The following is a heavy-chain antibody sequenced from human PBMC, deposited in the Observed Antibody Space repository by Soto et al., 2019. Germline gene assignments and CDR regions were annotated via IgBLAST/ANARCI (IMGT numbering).Heavy chain of an antibody. D-gene: IGHD3-22*01. Sequence: SETLSLTCTVSGGSISSGPYYWGRIRQTPGERLEWIGNFRYSENTYYNPSLESRVTISVDTSKNQFSLNLSSATVADTAVYYCARYPYSYDPSGYYLYYFDYWGQGTLVTVSS. CDR3: ARYPYSYDPSGYYLYYFDY. CDR1: GGSISSGPYY. J-gene: IGHJ4*02. V-gene: IGHV4-39*07. CDR2: FRYSENT.